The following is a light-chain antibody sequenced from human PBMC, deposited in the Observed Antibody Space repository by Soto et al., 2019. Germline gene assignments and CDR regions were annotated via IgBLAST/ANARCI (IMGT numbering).Light chain of an antibody. CDR2: AAS. V-gene: IGKV1-39*01. Sequence: DIQMPQSPSSLSESVGDRVTITCRASQSITTYLNWYQQKPGTAPKLLIYAASSLESGVPSRFSGSGSGTDFTLTISSLQTEDFATYFWQQTYSTPPLTFGGGTKVEIK. J-gene: IGKJ4*01. CDR3: QQTYSTPPLT. CDR1: QSITTY.